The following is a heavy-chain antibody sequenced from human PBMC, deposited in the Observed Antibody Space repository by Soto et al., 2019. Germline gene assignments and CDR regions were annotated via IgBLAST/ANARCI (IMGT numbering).Heavy chain of an antibody. Sequence: QVQLQESGPGLVKPSQTLSLTCTVSGGSISSGDSYWSWIRQPPGRGLEWIGYIYCSGNTYYTPSLKSRVTISVDTSKNQFSLKLSSVTAADTAVYYCARAAKTYYYDSSGYYYTFDIWGQGTMVTVSS. CDR1: GGSISSGDSY. CDR3: ARAAKTYYYDSSGYYYTFDI. J-gene: IGHJ3*02. CDR2: IYCSGNT. D-gene: IGHD3-22*01. V-gene: IGHV4-30-4*01.